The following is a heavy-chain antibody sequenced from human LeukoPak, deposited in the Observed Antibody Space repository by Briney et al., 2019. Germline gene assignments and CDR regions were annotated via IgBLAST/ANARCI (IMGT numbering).Heavy chain of an antibody. CDR2: ISGSGGST. D-gene: IGHD3-16*01. J-gene: IGHJ4*02. Sequence: PGGSLRLSCAASGFTFSSYSMNWVRQAPGKGLEWVSAISGSGGSTYYADSVKGRFTISRDNSKNTLYLQMNSLRAEDTAVYYCAKALFGPATSASFDYWGQGTLVTVSS. CDR3: AKALFGPATSASFDY. CDR1: GFTFSSYS. V-gene: IGHV3-23*01.